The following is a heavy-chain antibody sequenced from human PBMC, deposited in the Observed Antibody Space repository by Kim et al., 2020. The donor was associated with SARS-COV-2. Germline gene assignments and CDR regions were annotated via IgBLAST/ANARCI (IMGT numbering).Heavy chain of an antibody. J-gene: IGHJ3*02. Sequence: AQKFQGRVTMTRNTSKSTAYMELSSLRSEDTAVYYCARGAIFGLADAFDIWGQGTMVTVSS. V-gene: IGHV1-8*01. D-gene: IGHD3-3*01. CDR3: ARGAIFGLADAFDI.